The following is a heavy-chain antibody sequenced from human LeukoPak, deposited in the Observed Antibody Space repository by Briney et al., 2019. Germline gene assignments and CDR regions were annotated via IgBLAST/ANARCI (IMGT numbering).Heavy chain of an antibody. CDR2: ISGSGGST. D-gene: IGHD3-10*01. V-gene: IGHV3-23*01. CDR1: GFTFSSYA. J-gene: IGHJ5*02. CDR3: AKDISTYYYGSGSYRPNWFDP. Sequence: GGSLRLSCAASGFTFSSYAMSWVRQAPGKGLEWVSAISGSGGSTYYADSVKGRFTISRDNSKNTLYLQMNSLRAEDTAVYYCAKDISTYYYGSGSYRPNWFDPWGQGTLVTVSS.